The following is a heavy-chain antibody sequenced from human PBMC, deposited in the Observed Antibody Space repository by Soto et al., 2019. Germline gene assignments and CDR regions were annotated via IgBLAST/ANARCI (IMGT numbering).Heavy chain of an antibody. CDR2: IYYSGST. Sequence: QLQLQESGPGLVKPSETLSLTCTVSGGSISSSSYYWGWIRQPPGKGLEWIGSIYYSGSTYYNPSLKSRVTISVDTSKNQFSLKLSSVTAADTAVYYCARQSSSRTFGYWGQGTLVTVSS. D-gene: IGHD6-13*01. V-gene: IGHV4-39*01. J-gene: IGHJ4*02. CDR3: ARQSSSRTFGY. CDR1: GGSISSSSYY.